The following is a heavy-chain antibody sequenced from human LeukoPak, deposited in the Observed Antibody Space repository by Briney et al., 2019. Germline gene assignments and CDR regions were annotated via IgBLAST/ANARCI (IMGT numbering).Heavy chain of an antibody. CDR3: ARRWLSYDFWSGYLRPFDY. CDR1: GGSFSGYY. Sequence: SETLSLTCAVYGGSFSGYYWSWIRQPPGKGLEWIGEINHSGSTNYNPSLKSRVTISVDTSKNQFSLKLSSVTAADTAVYYCARRWLSYDFWSGYLRPFDYWGQGTLVTVSS. D-gene: IGHD3-3*01. V-gene: IGHV4-34*01. J-gene: IGHJ4*02. CDR2: INHSGST.